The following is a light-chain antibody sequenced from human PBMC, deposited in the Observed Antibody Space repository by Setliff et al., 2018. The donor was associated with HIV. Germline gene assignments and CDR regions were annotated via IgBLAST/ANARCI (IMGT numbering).Light chain of an antibody. J-gene: IGLJ1*01. CDR1: SSNIGADYD. Sequence: QSALTQPPSVSGAPGQRVTISCTGSSSNIGADYDVHWYQQLPGTAPKLLISGHNNRPSGVPDRFSGSKSGTSASLAITGLQAEDEADYYCQSYDSSLSGYVFGSGTKVTV. CDR3: QSYDSSLSGYV. V-gene: IGLV1-40*01. CDR2: GHN.